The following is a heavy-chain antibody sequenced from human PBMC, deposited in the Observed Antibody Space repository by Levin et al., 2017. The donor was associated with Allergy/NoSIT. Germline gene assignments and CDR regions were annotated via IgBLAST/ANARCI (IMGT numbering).Heavy chain of an antibody. CDR2: IYPGDSDT. CDR1: GYTFPSYW. Sequence: KVSCKGSGYTFPSYWIGWVRQMPGKGLEWMGIIYPGDSDTRYSPSFQGQVTIPVDKSISTAYLQWSSLKASDTAMYYSARPRSIALRYDAFDIWGQGTMVTVSS. D-gene: IGHD6-6*01. J-gene: IGHJ3*02. CDR3: ARPRSIALRYDAFDI. V-gene: IGHV5-51*01.